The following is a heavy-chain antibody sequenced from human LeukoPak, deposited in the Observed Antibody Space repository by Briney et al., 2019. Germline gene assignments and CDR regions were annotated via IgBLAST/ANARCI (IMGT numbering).Heavy chain of an antibody. V-gene: IGHV3-30*03. D-gene: IGHD3-3*01. CDR3: ARDLDDFWSGYYLPQFDY. J-gene: IGHJ4*02. CDR1: GFSFSGYG. Sequence: GGSLRLSCAASGFSFSGYGMHWVRQAPGKGLEWVAVISYDGSNKYYADSVKGRFTISRDNSKNTLYLQMNSLRAEDTAVYYCARDLDDFWSGYYLPQFDYWGQGTLVTVSS. CDR2: ISYDGSNK.